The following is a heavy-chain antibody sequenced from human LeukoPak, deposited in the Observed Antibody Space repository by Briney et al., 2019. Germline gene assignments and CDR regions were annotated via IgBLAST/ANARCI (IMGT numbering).Heavy chain of an antibody. V-gene: IGHV3-74*01. J-gene: IGHJ5*02. CDR1: GFAFSSYW. CDR2: INSDGSST. Sequence: GGSLRLSCAASGFAFSSYWMHWVRQAPGKGLVWVSRINSDGSSTSYADSVKGGFTISRDNAKNSLYLQVNSLRAEDTAVYYCARSPTFRGWFDPWGQGTLVTVSS. CDR3: ARSPTFRGWFDP. D-gene: IGHD2/OR15-2a*01.